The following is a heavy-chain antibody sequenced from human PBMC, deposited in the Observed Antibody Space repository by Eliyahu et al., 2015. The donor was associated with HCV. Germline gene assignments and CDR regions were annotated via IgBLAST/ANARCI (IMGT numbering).Heavy chain of an antibody. CDR2: SRAKSYSXST. V-gene: IGHV3-72*01. CDR3: ARGPYCTGGTCPGPFDF. Sequence: DVQLVESGGGLVQPGGSLTLSCATSGFNFXDHYMDWVRQAPGKGLXWVAXSRAKSYSXSTXYAASVRGRFTVSRDESSNSLFLHMNSLKIEDTAVYFCARGPYCTGGTCPGPFDFWGQGTLVSVSA. CDR1: GFNFXDHY. D-gene: IGHD2-8*02. J-gene: IGHJ4*02.